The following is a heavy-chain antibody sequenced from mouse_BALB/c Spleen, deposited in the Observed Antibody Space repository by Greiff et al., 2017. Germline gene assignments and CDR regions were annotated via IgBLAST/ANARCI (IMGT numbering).Heavy chain of an antibody. CDR2: ISSGGST. Sequence: EVKLMESGGGLVKPGGSLKLSCAAPGFTFSSYAMSWVRQTPEKRLEWVASISSGGSTYYPDSVKGRFTISRDNARNILYLQMSSLRSEDTAMYYCARGEPFYAMDYWGQGTSVTVSS. CDR3: ARGEPFYAMDY. J-gene: IGHJ4*01. CDR1: GFTFSSYA. V-gene: IGHV5-6-5*01.